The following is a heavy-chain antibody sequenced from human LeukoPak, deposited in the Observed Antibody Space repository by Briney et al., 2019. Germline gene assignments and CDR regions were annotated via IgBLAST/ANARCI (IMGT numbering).Heavy chain of an antibody. D-gene: IGHD6-19*01. CDR1: GYTFTGYY. J-gene: IGHJ3*02. V-gene: IGHV1-18*04. CDR2: ISAYNGNT. CDR3: ARDGRGQWLSRNAFDI. Sequence: GASVKVSCKASGYTFTGYYMHWVRQAPGQGLEWMGWISAYNGNTNYAQKLQGRVTMTTDTSTSTAYMELRSLRSDDTAVYYCARDGRGQWLSRNAFDIWGQGTMVTVSS.